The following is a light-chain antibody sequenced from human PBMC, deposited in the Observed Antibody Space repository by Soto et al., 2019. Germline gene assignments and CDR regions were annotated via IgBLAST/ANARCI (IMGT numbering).Light chain of an antibody. J-gene: IGKJ1*01. CDR3: QQYKSYSWT. CDR1: QRISSW. V-gene: IGKV1-5*01. Sequence: DLQMTQSPSTLSASVGDRVTITCRASQRISSWLAWYQQKPGKAPKVLIYDASSLESGVPSRFSGSGSGTEFTLTISSLQPDDFAIYYCQQYKSYSWTFGQGTKVEIK. CDR2: DAS.